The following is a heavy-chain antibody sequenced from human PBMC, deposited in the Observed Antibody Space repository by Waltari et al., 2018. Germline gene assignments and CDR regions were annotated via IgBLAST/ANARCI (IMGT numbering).Heavy chain of an antibody. CDR3: AKDEGARLAPTFGMDA. CDR2: MTASGLM. V-gene: IGHV3-23*01. Sequence: EMQLLESGGALVQPGGSLRLYCAASGFPFSTYTMNWVRQAPGQGLEWVAVMTASGLMDYGDSVKGRFTISRDNSKNTLYLQMYRLRVEDTARYYCAKDEGARLAPTFGMDAWGQGTTVIVSS. CDR1: GFPFSTYT. J-gene: IGHJ6*02. D-gene: IGHD6-6*01.